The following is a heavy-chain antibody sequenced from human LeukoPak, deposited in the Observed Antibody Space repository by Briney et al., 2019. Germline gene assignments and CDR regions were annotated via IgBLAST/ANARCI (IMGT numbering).Heavy chain of an antibody. V-gene: IGHV1-69*13. D-gene: IGHD3-22*01. J-gene: IGHJ4*02. CDR2: IIPIFGTA. Sequence: ASVKVSCKASGYTFTSYGISWVRQAPGQGLEWMGGIIPIFGTANYAQKFQGRVTITAGESTSTAYMELSSLRSEDTAVYYCARVRYYYDSSGENNDYWGQGTLVTVSS. CDR3: ARVRYYYDSSGENNDY. CDR1: GYTFTSYG.